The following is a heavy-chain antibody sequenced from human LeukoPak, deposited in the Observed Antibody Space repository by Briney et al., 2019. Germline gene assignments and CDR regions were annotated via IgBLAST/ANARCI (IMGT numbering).Heavy chain of an antibody. J-gene: IGHJ6*02. V-gene: IGHV1-18*01. CDR2: ISAYNGNT. Sequence: ASVKVSCKASGYTLTSYGISWVRQAPGQGLEWMGWISAYNGNTNYAQKLQGRVTMTTDTSTSTAYMELRSLRSDDTAVYYCARAAYSSSWYDASYGYYYYGMDVWGQGTTVTVSS. D-gene: IGHD6-13*01. CDR3: ARAAYSSSWYDASYGYYYYGMDV. CDR1: GYTLTSYG.